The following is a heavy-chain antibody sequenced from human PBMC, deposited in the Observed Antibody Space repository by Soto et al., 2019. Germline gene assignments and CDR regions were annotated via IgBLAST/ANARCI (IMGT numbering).Heavy chain of an antibody. J-gene: IGHJ4*02. CDR3: ARRYCSGGSCPFEF. CDR1: GGSISSGYYY. V-gene: IGHV4-30-4*08. D-gene: IGHD2-15*01. Sequence: QVQLQESGPGLVKPSQPLSLSCTVSGGSISSGYYYWSWIRQPPGKCLEWIGYIYYSGITYYHPSLTSRITTSVDTSKNQFSLKLSSVTAAGTAIYYCARRYCSGGSCPFEFWGQGTLVTVSS. CDR2: IYYSGIT.